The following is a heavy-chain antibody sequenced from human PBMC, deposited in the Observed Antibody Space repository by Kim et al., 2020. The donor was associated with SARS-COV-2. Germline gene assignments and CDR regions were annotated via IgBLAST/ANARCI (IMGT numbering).Heavy chain of an antibody. CDR2: IWSDGSQK. Sequence: GGSLRLSCAASGFTFDSYGMHWVRQGPGKGLELVAIIWSDGSQKYSAASVRGRFTISRDNSKSMLYLQMNSLRAEDTAVYYCARVFDTHYFDLWGRGTLVTVSS. D-gene: IGHD5-18*01. V-gene: IGHV3-33*01. CDR3: ARVFDTHYFDL. CDR1: GFTFDSYG. J-gene: IGHJ2*01.